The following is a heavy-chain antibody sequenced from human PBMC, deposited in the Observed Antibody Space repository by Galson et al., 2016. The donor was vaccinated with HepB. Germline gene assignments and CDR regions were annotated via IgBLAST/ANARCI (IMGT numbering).Heavy chain of an antibody. CDR3: TTWLSHHFDY. CDR2: IDGPTPNT. Sequence: SLRLSCAASGFTFRNYAFSWVRRAPGKGLEWVSHIDGPTPNTHYADSVRGRFSIYRDNSRDTLYLQMDSLTAEDSAIYYCTTWLSHHFDYWGQGTLLTVSS. D-gene: IGHD6-19*01. CDR1: GFTFRNYA. J-gene: IGHJ4*02. V-gene: IGHV3-23*01.